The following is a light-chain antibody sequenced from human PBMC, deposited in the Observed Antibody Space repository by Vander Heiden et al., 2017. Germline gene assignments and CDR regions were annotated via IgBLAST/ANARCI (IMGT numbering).Light chain of an antibody. CDR3: QQYYIYPWT. CDR2: AAS. CDR1: QGISSY. Sequence: AIRITQSPSSLSASTGDRVTITCRASQGISSYLAWYQQKPGKVPKLLIYAASTLQSGVPSRFSGSGSGTDFTLTISCLQSQDFATYYYQQYYIYPWTFGQGTKVEIK. V-gene: IGKV1-8*01. J-gene: IGKJ1*01.